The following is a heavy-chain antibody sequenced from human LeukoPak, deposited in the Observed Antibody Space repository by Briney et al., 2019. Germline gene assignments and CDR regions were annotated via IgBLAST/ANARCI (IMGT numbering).Heavy chain of an antibody. D-gene: IGHD3-10*01. CDR1: GFTFDDYG. J-gene: IGHJ4*02. V-gene: IGHV3-20*04. Sequence: GGSLRLSCAASGFTFDDYGLSWVRQVPGKGLEWVSGITWNGGRTGYTDSVKGRFTISRDNAKKSLYLQMNSLRAEDTALYYCARDSTMVRGLEYYFDYWGQGTLVTVSS. CDR2: ITWNGGRT. CDR3: ARDSTMVRGLEYYFDY.